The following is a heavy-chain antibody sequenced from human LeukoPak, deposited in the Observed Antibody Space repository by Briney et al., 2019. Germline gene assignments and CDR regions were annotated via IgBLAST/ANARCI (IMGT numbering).Heavy chain of an antibody. CDR1: GFTFSSYW. Sequence: GGSLRLSCAASGFTFSSYWMHWVRQAPGKGLVWVSSISSISSYIYYADSVKGRFTVSRDNAKNSLYLQMDSLRAEDTAVYYCARDPSGTYYPRVSGALDIWGQGTMVTVSS. D-gene: IGHD1-26*01. CDR3: ARDPSGTYYPRVSGALDI. CDR2: ISSISSYI. J-gene: IGHJ3*02. V-gene: IGHV3-21*01.